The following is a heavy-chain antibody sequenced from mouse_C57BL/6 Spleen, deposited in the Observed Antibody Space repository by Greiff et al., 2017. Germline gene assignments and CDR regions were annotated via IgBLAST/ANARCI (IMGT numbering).Heavy chain of an antibody. Sequence: QVQLQQSGAELVKPGASVKISCKASGYAFSSYWMNWVKQRPGKGLEWIGQIYPGDGDTNYNGQFKGKATLTADKSSSTAYMQLSSLTSEDSAVYFCARWDTTVVATNFDVWGTGTTVTVSS. D-gene: IGHD1-1*01. J-gene: IGHJ1*03. V-gene: IGHV1-80*01. CDR3: ARWDTTVVATNFDV. CDR1: GYAFSSYW. CDR2: IYPGDGDT.